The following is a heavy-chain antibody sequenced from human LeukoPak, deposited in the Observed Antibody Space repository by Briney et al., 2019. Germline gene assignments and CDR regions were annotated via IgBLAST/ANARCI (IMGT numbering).Heavy chain of an antibody. CDR3: ARERRVDYFDY. J-gene: IGHJ4*02. Sequence: PESLSLTCPLSGGSTSSYYWSWIWQPPGKGLEWSGYIYYSGSTNYNPSLKSRVTISVDTSKNQFSLKLSAVTAADTAVYYCARERRVDYFDYWGQGTLVTVSS. CDR1: GGSTSSYY. CDR2: IYYSGST. D-gene: IGHD5-12*01. V-gene: IGHV4-59*01.